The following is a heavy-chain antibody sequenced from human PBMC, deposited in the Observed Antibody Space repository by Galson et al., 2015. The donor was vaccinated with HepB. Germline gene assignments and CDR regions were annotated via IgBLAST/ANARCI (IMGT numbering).Heavy chain of an antibody. D-gene: IGHD6-19*01. Sequence: SLRLSCAASGFTVSSNYMSWVRQAPGKGLEWVSVIYSGGSTYYADSVKGRFTISRDNSKNTLYLQMNSLRAEDTAVYYCARMMAHSSGWRRGYYYYYMDVWGKGTTVTVSS. CDR3: ARMMAHSSGWRRGYYYYYMDV. CDR2: IYSGGST. J-gene: IGHJ6*03. V-gene: IGHV3-53*01. CDR1: GFTVSSNY.